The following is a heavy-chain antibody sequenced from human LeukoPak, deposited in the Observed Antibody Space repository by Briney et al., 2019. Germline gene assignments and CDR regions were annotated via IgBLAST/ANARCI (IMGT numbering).Heavy chain of an antibody. D-gene: IGHD3-10*01. CDR1: GFTFSSYS. CDR3: AKSKSSGSLDN. V-gene: IGHV3-21*04. J-gene: IGHJ4*02. Sequence: GGSLRLSCAASGFTFSSYSMNWVRQAPGKGLEWVSSISSISSYIYYADSVKGRFTISRDNAKNSVYLQMNSLRVEDTALYYCAKSKSSGSLDNWGQGTLVTVSS. CDR2: ISSISSYI.